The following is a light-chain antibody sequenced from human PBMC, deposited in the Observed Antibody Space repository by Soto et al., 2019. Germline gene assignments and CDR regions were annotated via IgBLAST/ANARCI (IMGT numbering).Light chain of an antibody. V-gene: IGKV3D-20*02. Sequence: EIVLMQSPGTLSLSPGEGATLSCRASQSVNNNYLAWYQQRPGQAPTVLIFDTSRRATGVPDRFSGSGSGTDFTLRISRVEPDDFAVYYCHQRSNWPLTFGGGTKLEIK. CDR2: DTS. CDR1: QSVNNNY. J-gene: IGKJ4*01. CDR3: HQRSNWPLT.